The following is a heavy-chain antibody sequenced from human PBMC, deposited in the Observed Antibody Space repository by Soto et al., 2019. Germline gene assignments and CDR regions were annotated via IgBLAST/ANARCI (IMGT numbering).Heavy chain of an antibody. V-gene: IGHV4-30-2*01. Sequence: SETLSLTCGVSGDTISTGGYSWAWIRQPPGKALEWIGHTYHSGNPYYNPSLKSRVAISADTSMKQFSLRLSSVTAADTAVYYCVRQGIGVLHGLVDVWGQGTTVTVSS. CDR1: GDTISTGGYS. D-gene: IGHD3-10*01. CDR3: VRQGIGVLHGLVDV. CDR2: TYHSGNP. J-gene: IGHJ6*02.